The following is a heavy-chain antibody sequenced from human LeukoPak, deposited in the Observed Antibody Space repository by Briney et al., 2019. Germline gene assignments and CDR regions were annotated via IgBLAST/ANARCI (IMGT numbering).Heavy chain of an antibody. V-gene: IGHV4-34*01. J-gene: IGHJ4*02. D-gene: IGHD4-17*01. CDR3: ARDRNDYGNNNYFDY. CDR2: VNHSGRT. Sequence: SETLSLTCAVSGGSFSDNSCNWIRQPPGKGLEWIGEVNHSGRTNYNPSLKGRVTMSGDKSKSQLSLRLSSVTAADTAVYYCARDRNDYGNNNYFDYWGQGILVTVSS. CDR1: GGSFSDNS.